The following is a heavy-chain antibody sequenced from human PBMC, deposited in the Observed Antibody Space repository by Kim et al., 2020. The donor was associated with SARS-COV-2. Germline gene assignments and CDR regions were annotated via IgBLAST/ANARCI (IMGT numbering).Heavy chain of an antibody. Sequence: TIYYADSVKGRFTLSRDNAKNSLYLQMNSLRAEDTALYYCARGSTPGIYWGQGTLVTVSS. J-gene: IGHJ4*02. CDR2: TI. CDR3: ARGSTPGIY. V-gene: IGHV3-48*03.